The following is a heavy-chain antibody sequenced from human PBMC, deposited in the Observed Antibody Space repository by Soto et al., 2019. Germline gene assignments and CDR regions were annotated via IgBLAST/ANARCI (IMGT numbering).Heavy chain of an antibody. V-gene: IGHV4-34*01. Sequence: QVQLQQWGAGLLKPSETLSLTCAVYGGSFSGYYWSWIRQPPGKGLEWIGEINHSGSTNYNPSLKSRVNISVGTSKNQFSLKLSSVTAADTAVYYCARGWWLRDQYFDYWGQGTLVTVSS. D-gene: IGHD5-12*01. CDR1: GGSFSGYY. CDR2: INHSGST. J-gene: IGHJ4*02. CDR3: ARGWWLRDQYFDY.